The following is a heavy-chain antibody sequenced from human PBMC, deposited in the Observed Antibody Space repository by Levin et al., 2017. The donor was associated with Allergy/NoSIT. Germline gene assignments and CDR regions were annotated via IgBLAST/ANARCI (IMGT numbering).Heavy chain of an antibody. J-gene: IGHJ5*02. CDR1: GGSISSGDYY. D-gene: IGHD6-13*01. CDR3: ARDRSSPNWFDP. V-gene: IGHV4-30-4*01. Sequence: SETLSLTCTVSGGSISSGDYYWSWIRQPPGKGLEWIGYIYYSGSTYYNPSLKSRVTISVDTSKNQFSLKLSSVTAADTAVYYCARDRSSPNWFDPWGQGTLVTVSS. CDR2: IYYSGST.